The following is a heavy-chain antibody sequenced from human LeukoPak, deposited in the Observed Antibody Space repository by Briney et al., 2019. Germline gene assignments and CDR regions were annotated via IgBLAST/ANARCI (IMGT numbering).Heavy chain of an antibody. V-gene: IGHV3-23*01. CDR2: ISGSGGST. J-gene: IGHJ4*02. Sequence: GGSLRLSCAASGFTFSSYAMSWVRQAPGKGLEWVSTISGSGGSTYYADSVKGRFTISRDNAKNSLYLQMNSLRAEDTAVYYCAGSGYDATRDFDYWGQGTLVTVSS. CDR3: AGSGYDATRDFDY. CDR1: GFTFSSYA. D-gene: IGHD5-12*01.